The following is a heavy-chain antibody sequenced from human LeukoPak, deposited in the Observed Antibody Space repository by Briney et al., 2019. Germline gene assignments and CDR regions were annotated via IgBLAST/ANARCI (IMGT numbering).Heavy chain of an antibody. CDR2: INHSGST. V-gene: IGHV4-34*01. CDR1: GGSFSGYY. D-gene: IGHD2-2*01. CDR3: TVPAAVGFYFDY. J-gene: IGHJ4*02. Sequence: SETLSLTCAVYGGSFSGYYWSWIRQPPGKGLEWIGEINHSGSTNYNPSLKSRVTISVDPSKNQFSLKLSSVTPADTAVYYCTVPAAVGFYFDYWGQGTLVTVSS.